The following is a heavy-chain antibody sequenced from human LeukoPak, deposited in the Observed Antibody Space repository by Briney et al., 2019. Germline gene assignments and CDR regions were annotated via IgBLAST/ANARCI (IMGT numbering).Heavy chain of an antibody. D-gene: IGHD1-26*01. CDR2: AYYSGST. J-gene: IGHJ4*02. CDR1: GGSIRSYY. V-gene: IGHV4-59*01. CDR3: ARDRLPYSGSYRFDY. Sequence: SETLSLTCTVSGGSIRSYYWSWIRQPPGKGLEWIGYAYYSGSTNYNPSLKSRVTISVDTSKNQFSLRLSSVTSADTAVYYCARDRLPYSGSYRFDYWGQGTLVTVSS.